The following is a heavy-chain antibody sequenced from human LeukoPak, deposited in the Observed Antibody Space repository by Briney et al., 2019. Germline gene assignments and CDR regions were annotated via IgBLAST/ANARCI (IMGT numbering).Heavy chain of an antibody. D-gene: IGHD6-19*01. Sequence: PGGSLRLSCAASGFTFDDYGMSWVRQAPGKGLEWVSGINWNGGSTGYADSVKGRFTISRDNSKSTLYLQMNSLRVEDTAVYFCAKDVVGQQWPENCWGQGTLVTVSS. CDR1: GFTFDDYG. CDR2: INWNGGST. V-gene: IGHV3-20*04. CDR3: AKDVVGQQWPENC. J-gene: IGHJ4*02.